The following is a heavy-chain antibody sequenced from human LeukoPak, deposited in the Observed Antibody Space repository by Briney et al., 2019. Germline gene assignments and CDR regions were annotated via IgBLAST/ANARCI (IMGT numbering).Heavy chain of an antibody. CDR1: GGSFSGYY. V-gene: IGHV4-34*01. CDR3: ARWHGTGSYYSGGHDY. D-gene: IGHD3-10*01. CDR2: INHSGST. J-gene: IGHJ4*02. Sequence: PSETLSLTCAVYGGSFSGYYWSWIRQPPGKGLEWIGEINHSGSTNYNPSLKSRVTISVDTSKNQFSLKLSSVTAADTAVYYCARWHGTGSYYSGGHDYWGQGTLVTVSS.